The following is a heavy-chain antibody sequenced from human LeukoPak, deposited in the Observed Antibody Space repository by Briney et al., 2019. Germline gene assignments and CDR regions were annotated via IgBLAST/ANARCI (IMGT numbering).Heavy chain of an antibody. CDR1: GFTFSSYS. V-gene: IGHV3-21*01. CDR3: ARVRAAALDY. D-gene: IGHD6-13*01. CDR2: ISSSSSYI. Sequence: GGSLRLSCAASGFTFSSYSMNWVRQAPGKGLEWVSSISSSSSYIYYADSVKGRFTISRNNAKSSLYLQMNSLRAEDTAVYYCARVRAAALDYWGQGTLVTVSS. J-gene: IGHJ4*02.